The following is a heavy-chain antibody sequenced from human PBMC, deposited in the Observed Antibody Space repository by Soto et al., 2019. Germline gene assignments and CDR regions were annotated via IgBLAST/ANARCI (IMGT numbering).Heavy chain of an antibody. V-gene: IGHV3-23*01. J-gene: IGHJ4*02. CDR1: GFTFNSDA. CDR2: ISGSGGST. Sequence: PGGSLRLSCAASGFTFNSDAMSWVRQAPGKGLEWVSAISGSGGSTYYADSVKGRFTISRDNSKNTLYLQMNSLRAEDTAVYYCAKVGIMAAGTIFDYWGQGTLVTVSS. D-gene: IGHD6-13*01. CDR3: AKVGIMAAGTIFDY.